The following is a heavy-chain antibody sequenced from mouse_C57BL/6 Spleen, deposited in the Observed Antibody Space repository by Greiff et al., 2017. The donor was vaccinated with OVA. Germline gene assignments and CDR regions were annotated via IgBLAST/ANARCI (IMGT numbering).Heavy chain of an antibody. Sequence: QVQLQQPGAELVKPGASVKLSYKASGYTFTSYWMHWVKQRPGQGLEWIGMIHPNSGSTNYNEKFKSKATLTVDKPSSTAYMQLSSLTSEDSAVYDCAREGGPYAMDYWGQGTSVTVSS. CDR3: AREGGPYAMDY. CDR1: GYTFTSYW. J-gene: IGHJ4*01. V-gene: IGHV1-64*01. CDR2: IHPNSGST.